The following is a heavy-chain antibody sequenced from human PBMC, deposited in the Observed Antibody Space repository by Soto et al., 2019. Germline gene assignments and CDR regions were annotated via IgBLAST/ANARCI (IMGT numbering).Heavy chain of an antibody. CDR2: IYWNDDK. J-gene: IGHJ4*02. CDR1: GFSLSTSGVG. Sequence: SGPTLVQPTQTLTLTCTFSGFSLSTSGVGVGWIRQPPGKALEWLALIYWNDDKRYSPSLKSRLTITKDTSKNQVVLTMTNMDPVDTATYYCAHRRRGITMVRGVHYYFDYWGQGTLVTVSS. CDR3: AHRRRGITMVRGVHYYFDY. D-gene: IGHD3-10*01. V-gene: IGHV2-5*01.